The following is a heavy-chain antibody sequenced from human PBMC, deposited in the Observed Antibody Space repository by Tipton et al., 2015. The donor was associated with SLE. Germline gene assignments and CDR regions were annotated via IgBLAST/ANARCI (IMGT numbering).Heavy chain of an antibody. Sequence: TLSLTCAVYGGSFSGYYWSWIRQPPGKGLEWIGYIHKSGSTNYNPSLKSRVTISVDTSKNQFSLKLCSVTAADTAVYYCARRVRGGWYDYWGQGTLVTVSS. CDR3: ARRVRGGWYDY. CDR2: IHKSGST. D-gene: IGHD6-19*01. V-gene: IGHV4-59*01. J-gene: IGHJ1*01. CDR1: GGSFSGYY.